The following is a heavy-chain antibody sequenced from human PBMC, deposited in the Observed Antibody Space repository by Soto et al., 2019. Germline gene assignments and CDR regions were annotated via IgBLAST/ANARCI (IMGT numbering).Heavy chain of an antibody. CDR3: ARGYCSSTSCQYYFDY. D-gene: IGHD2-2*01. CDR2: INGGNGDT. Sequence: ASVKVSCKASGYTFTGYAIHWVRQAPGQRLKWMGWINGGNGDTKYSQKFQGRVTITRDTSASTAYMELTSLGSEDTAVYHCARGYCSSTSCQYYFDYWGQGTLVTVSS. V-gene: IGHV1-3*01. J-gene: IGHJ4*02. CDR1: GYTFTGYA.